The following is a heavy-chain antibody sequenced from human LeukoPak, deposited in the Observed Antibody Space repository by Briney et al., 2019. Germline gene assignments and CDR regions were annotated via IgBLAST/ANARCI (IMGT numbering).Heavy chain of an antibody. Sequence: ASVKVSCKASGGTFSSYAISWVRQAPGQGLEWMGGIIPIFGTANYAQKFQGRVTITADESTSTAYMELSSLRSEDTAVYYSAREGTGSRDLDYWGQGTLVTVSS. CDR2: IIPIFGTA. V-gene: IGHV1-69*01. CDR1: GGTFSSYA. D-gene: IGHD1-1*01. CDR3: AREGTGSRDLDY. J-gene: IGHJ4*02.